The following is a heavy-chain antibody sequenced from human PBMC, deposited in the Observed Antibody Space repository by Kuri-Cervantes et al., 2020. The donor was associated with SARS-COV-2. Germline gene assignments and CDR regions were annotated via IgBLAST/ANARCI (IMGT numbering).Heavy chain of an antibody. CDR2: INHSGST. CDR1: GGSFSGYY. J-gene: IGHJ6*03. D-gene: IGHD6-19*01. Sequence: ESLKISCAVYGGSFSGYYWSWIRQPPGRGLEWIGEINHSGSTNYNPSLKSRVTMSVDTSKNQFSLKLSSVTAADTAVYYCARGFWSSGWYFYYYMDVWGKGTTVTVSS. CDR3: ARGFWSSGWYFYYYMDV. V-gene: IGHV4-34*01.